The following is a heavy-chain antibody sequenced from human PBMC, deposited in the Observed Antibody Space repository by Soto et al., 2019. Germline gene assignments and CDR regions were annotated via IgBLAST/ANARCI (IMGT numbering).Heavy chain of an antibody. CDR2: ISSGGSDT. J-gene: IGHJ4*02. Sequence: GGSLRLSCEASGFTFSRVSMNWVRQAPGKGLEWVASISSGGSDTWYADSVKGRFIISRDNAQNSLFLQMNTLRPEDTAMYYCERVAYWGPGTQVTVYS. CDR1: GFTFSRVS. CDR3: ERVAY. V-gene: IGHV3-21*01.